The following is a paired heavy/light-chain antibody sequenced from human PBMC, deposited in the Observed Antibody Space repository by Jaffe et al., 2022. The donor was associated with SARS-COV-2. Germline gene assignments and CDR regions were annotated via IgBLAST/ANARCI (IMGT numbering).Light chain of an antibody. V-gene: IGKV4-1*01. CDR3: QQYDSNPIT. CDR2: WAS. CDR1: QNILSSSKNKNY. Sequence: DIVMTQSPDSLAVSLGERATINCKSSQNILSSSKNKNYLNWYQQKPGQPPKLLIYWASTRESGVPDRFSGSGSGTDFTLTISSLQAEDVAVYYCQQYDSNPITFGQGTRLEIK. J-gene: IGKJ5*01.
Heavy chain of an antibody. D-gene: IGHD4-4*01. J-gene: IGHJ4*02. CDR3: ARGKNDYSIFDF. CDR2: MSTSGNT. V-gene: IGHV4-61*02. CDR1: GDSISSGDFY. Sequence: QVQLQESGPGLVKPSQTLSLTCTVSGDSISSGDFYWSWIRQPAGKGLEWIGRMSTSGNTAYNPSLRSRVTISIDASKNQFSLTLSSVTAADTALYFCARGKNDYSIFDFWGQGTLVTVSS.